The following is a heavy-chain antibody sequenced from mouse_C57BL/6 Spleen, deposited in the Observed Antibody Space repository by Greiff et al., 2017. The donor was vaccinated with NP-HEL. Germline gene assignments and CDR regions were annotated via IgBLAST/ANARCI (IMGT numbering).Heavy chain of an antibody. Sequence: EVNLVESGGGLVQPGGSLSLSCAASGFTFTDYYMSWVRQPPGKALEWLGFIRNKANGYTTEYSASVKGRFTISRDNSQSILYLQMNALRAEDSATYYCARYYYMAFAYWGQGTLVTVSA. J-gene: IGHJ3*01. CDR2: IRNKANGYTT. V-gene: IGHV7-3*01. D-gene: IGHD2-12*01. CDR3: ARYYYMAFAY. CDR1: GFTFTDYY.